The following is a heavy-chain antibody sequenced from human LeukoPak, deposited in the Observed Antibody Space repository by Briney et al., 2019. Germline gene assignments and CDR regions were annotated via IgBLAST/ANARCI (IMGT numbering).Heavy chain of an antibody. D-gene: IGHD3-3*01. CDR3: ARGGDDFWSGYRRPNWFDP. CDR2: IIPIFGTA. J-gene: IGHJ5*02. CDR1: GGTFSSYA. Sequence: ASVKVSCKASGGTFSSYAISWVRQAPGQGLEGMGRIIPIFGTANYAQKFQGRVTITTDESTSTAYMELRILRSEDTAVYYCARGGDDFWSGYRRPNWFDPWGQGTLVTVSS. V-gene: IGHV1-69*05.